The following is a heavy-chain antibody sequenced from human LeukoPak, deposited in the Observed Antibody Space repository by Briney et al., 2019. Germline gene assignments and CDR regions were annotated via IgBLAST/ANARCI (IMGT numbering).Heavy chain of an antibody. CDR3: ARDRRYDSNLDY. Sequence: GGSLRLSCAASGFTFSSYSMNWVRQAPGKGLEWVSSISSSGSYIYYADSVKGRFTISRDNAKNSLYLQMNSLRAEDTAVYYCARDRRYDSNLDYWGQGTLVTVSS. CDR2: ISSSGSYI. J-gene: IGHJ4*02. D-gene: IGHD3-22*01. V-gene: IGHV3-21*01. CDR1: GFTFSSYS.